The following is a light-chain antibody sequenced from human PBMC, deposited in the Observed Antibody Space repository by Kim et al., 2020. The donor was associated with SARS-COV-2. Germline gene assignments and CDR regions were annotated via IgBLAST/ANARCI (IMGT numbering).Light chain of an antibody. CDR3: QQYGSSLYT. Sequence: EIVLTQSPATLSLSPGESATLSCWASQSVGSNYLAWYQQKPGQAPRLLIYGASSRVTGIPHRFSASGSGTDFTLTISRLEPEDFAVYYCQQYGSSLYTFGQGTKLEI. J-gene: IGKJ2*01. V-gene: IGKV3-20*01. CDR2: GAS. CDR1: QSVGSNY.